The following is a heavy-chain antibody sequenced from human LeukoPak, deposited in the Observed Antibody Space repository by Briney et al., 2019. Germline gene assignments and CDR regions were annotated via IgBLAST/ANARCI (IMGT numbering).Heavy chain of an antibody. Sequence: QSGGSLRLSCAVSGFTFRNYAMAWVRQAPGKGLEWVSAISGSGGSTYYADSVKGRFTISRDNSKNTLYLQMNSLRAEDTAVYYCAKGDYDSSGYTFDYWGQGTLVTVSS. J-gene: IGHJ4*02. D-gene: IGHD3-22*01. CDR2: ISGSGGST. CDR3: AKGDYDSSGYTFDY. V-gene: IGHV3-23*01. CDR1: GFTFRNYA.